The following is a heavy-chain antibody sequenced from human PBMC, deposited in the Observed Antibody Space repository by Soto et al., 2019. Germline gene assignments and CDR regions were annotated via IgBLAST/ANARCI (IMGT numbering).Heavy chain of an antibody. CDR1: RGTFCGYY. V-gene: IGHV4-34*01. Sequence: HSSTIDIASAVYRGTFCGYYWSWIRKPPGKGLEWIGEINHSGSTNYNPSFQGRVTISVDKSTSTASLQWHSLEASDTAMYYCARLDYGSGTPHFDVWGQGTQVTVFS. J-gene: IGHJ4*02. CDR2: INHSGST. CDR3: ARLDYGSGTPHFDV. D-gene: IGHD3-10*01.